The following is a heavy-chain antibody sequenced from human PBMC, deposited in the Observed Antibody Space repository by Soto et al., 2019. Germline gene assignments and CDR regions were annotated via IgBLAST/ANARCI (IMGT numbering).Heavy chain of an antibody. J-gene: IGHJ4*02. V-gene: IGHV3-23*01. CDR3: AKVGYVWGSYRYRETYIDY. Sequence: EVQLLESGGGLVQPGGSLRLSCAASGVTFSSYAMSWVCQAPGKGLEWVSAISGSGGSTYYADCVKGRFTISRDNSKYTLYLQMNSLRAEDTAVYYCAKVGYVWGSYRYRETYIDYWGQGTLVTVSS. CDR1: GVTFSSYA. CDR2: ISGSGGST. D-gene: IGHD3-16*02.